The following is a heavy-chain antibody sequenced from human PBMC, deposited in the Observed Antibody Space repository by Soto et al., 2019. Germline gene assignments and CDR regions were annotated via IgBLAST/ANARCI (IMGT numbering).Heavy chain of an antibody. CDR3: ARDQSWHDLVWWLEP. CDR2: IIPGGVNK. D-gene: IGHD1-1*01. Sequence: ASVKVSCKAFGYSFTGHYMHWVRQAPGQGLEWMGTIIPGGVNKAYAQKFQGRVTMTSDTSTSTVYMELTSLTSEDTAIYYCARDQSWHDLVWWLEPWG. V-gene: IGHV1-46*03. J-gene: IGHJ5*02. CDR1: GYSFTGHY.